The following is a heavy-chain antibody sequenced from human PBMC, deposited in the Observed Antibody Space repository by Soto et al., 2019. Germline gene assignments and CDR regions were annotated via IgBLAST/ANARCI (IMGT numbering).Heavy chain of an antibody. J-gene: IGHJ4*02. D-gene: IGHD6-6*01. Sequence: EVQLVESGGGLVQPGRSLRLSCAASGFTFDDYAMHWVRQAPGKGLEWVSGISWNSGSIGYADSVKGRFTISRDNAKNSLYLQMNSLRAEDTALYYCAKDSYSSSAGYFDYWGQGTLVTVSS. CDR2: ISWNSGSI. V-gene: IGHV3-9*01. CDR3: AKDSYSSSAGYFDY. CDR1: GFTFDDYA.